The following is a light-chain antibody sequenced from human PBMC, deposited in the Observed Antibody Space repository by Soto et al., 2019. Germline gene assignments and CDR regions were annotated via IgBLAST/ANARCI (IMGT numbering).Light chain of an antibody. J-gene: IGKJ1*01. CDR1: QTISNW. Sequence: DIQMTQSPSTLSASVGDRVTITCRAIQTISNWLAWYQQKPGKAPKLLIYDASSLEGGVPSRFSGSGSGTEFTLNLSSLQPDDCATYYCQQYYSYWTFCQGTKVEIK. CDR3: QQYYSYWT. CDR2: DAS. V-gene: IGKV1-5*01.